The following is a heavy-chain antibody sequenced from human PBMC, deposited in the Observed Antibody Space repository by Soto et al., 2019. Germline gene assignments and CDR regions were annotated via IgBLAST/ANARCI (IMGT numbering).Heavy chain of an antibody. D-gene: IGHD3-10*01. V-gene: IGHV1-24*01. J-gene: IGHJ4*02. CDR1: GHRFTELS. CDR3: ATALNYGSGIYSGSAYYFDL. CDR2: FDPEDALT. Sequence: ASVKVSCKASGHRFTELSMHWVRQAPGKGLEWMGGFDPEDALTIYAQKFQGRVKMTEDASTDTAYLDLSGLRSDDTAVYYCATALNYGSGIYSGSAYYFDLWGQGPLVTVSS.